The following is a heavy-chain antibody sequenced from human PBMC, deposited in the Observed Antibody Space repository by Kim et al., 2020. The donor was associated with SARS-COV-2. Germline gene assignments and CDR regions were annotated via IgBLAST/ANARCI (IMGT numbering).Heavy chain of an antibody. V-gene: IGHV3-74*01. CDR2: INTDGSST. CDR1: GFTFSTYW. CDR3: ARGAISYCMDV. J-gene: IGHJ6*02. Sequence: GGSLRLSCAASGFTFSTYWMYWVRQAPGKGLVCVSRINTDGSSTTYADSVKGRFTISRDNAKNTLYLQMNSLIGEDTAVYYCARGAISYCMDVWGQGTTV. D-gene: IGHD2-21*01.